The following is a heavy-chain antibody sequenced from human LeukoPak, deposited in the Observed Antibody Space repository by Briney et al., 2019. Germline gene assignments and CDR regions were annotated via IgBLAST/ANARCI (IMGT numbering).Heavy chain of an antibody. D-gene: IGHD3-16*01. CDR1: GFTVSSNY. Sequence: GGSLRLSCAASGFTVSSNYMSWVRQAPGKGLEWVSVIYSGGSTYYADSVKSRFTISRDNSKNTLYLQMNSLRAEDTAVYYCARVAETWGREFDYWGQGTLVTVSS. V-gene: IGHV3-53*01. CDR3: ARVAETWGREFDY. J-gene: IGHJ4*02. CDR2: IYSGGST.